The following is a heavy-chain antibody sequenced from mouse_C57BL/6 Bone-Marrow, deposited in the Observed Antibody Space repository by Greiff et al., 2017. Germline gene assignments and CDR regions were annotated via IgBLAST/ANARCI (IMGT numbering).Heavy chain of an antibody. J-gene: IGHJ2*01. CDR2: ILPGSGST. V-gene: IGHV1-9*01. CDR3: ARKRNYYGSSPYYFDY. D-gene: IGHD1-1*01. Sequence: QVQLKQSGAELMKPGASVKLSCKATGYTFTGYWIEWVKQRPGHGLEWIGEILPGSGSTNYNEKFKGKATFTADTSSNTAYMQLSSLTTEDSAIYYCARKRNYYGSSPYYFDYWGQGTTLTVSS. CDR1: GYTFTGYW.